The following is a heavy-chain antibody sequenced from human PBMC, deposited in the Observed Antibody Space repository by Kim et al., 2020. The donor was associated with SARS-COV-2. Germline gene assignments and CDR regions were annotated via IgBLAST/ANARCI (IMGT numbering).Heavy chain of an antibody. D-gene: IGHD6-19*01. V-gene: IGHV3-30*03. Sequence: GGSLRLSCAASGFTLSSFVLHWVRRPPGRGLEWVALISKDGSNKEYGDSVQGRFSISRDISESTLFLQMNSLRVEDTAIYYGATEGGSSGRAGYFDYWGQGTLVSVSS. CDR2: ISKDGSNK. J-gene: IGHJ4*02. CDR3: ATEGGSSGRAGYFDY. CDR1: GFTLSSFV.